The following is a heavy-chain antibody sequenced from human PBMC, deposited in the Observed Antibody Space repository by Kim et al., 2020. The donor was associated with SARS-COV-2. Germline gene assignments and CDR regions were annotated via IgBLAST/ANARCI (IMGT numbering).Heavy chain of an antibody. D-gene: IGHD1-26*01. J-gene: IGHJ4*02. V-gene: IGHV3-72*01. Sequence: YDGYVNGRFSISREDSKNSLYLQMNSLKNEDTAVYYCTRLGVVGANAIDYWGQGTLVTVSS. CDR3: TRLGVVGANAIDY.